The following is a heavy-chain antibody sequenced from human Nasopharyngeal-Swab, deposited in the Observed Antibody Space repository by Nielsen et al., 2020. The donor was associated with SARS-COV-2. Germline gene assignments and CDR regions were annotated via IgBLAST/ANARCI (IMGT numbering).Heavy chain of an antibody. CDR1: GFIFSSYW. J-gene: IGHJ6*02. CDR2: IKSDGSST. CDR3: ARESIAAAGPGMDV. V-gene: IGHV3-74*01. D-gene: IGHD6-13*01. Sequence: GGSLRLSCAASGFIFSSYWMHWVRQAPDKGLVWVSRIKSDGSSTSYADSVKGRFTISRDNAKNTLFLQMNSLRAEDTAVYYCARESIAAAGPGMDVWGQGTTVTVSS.